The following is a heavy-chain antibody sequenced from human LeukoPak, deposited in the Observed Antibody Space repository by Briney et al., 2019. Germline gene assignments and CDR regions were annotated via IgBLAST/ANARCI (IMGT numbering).Heavy chain of an antibody. Sequence: ASVKVSCKASGYTFTSYGISWVRQAPGQGLEWMGWISAYNGNTNYAQKLQGRVTMTTDTSTSTVYMELTRLRPDDTAVYYCVRDPATVTIGSCFDSWGQGTLVTVSS. CDR1: GYTFTSYG. V-gene: IGHV1-18*01. CDR2: ISAYNGNT. D-gene: IGHD4-17*01. CDR3: VRDPATVTIGSCFDS. J-gene: IGHJ4*02.